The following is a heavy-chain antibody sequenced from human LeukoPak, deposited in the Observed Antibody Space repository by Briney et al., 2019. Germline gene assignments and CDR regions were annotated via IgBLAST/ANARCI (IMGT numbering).Heavy chain of an antibody. J-gene: IGHJ4*02. V-gene: IGHV3-64*01. CDR1: GFTFSRYA. D-gene: IGHD1-20*01. Sequence: GGSVRLSCAASGFTFSRYAMHWVRQAPGKGLESVSAISSNGGSTYYANSVKVRFTISRDNSKNKLYLQMGSLRAEDLAVYYCARDFGLTGKVDYWGQGSLVAVYS. CDR2: ISSNGGST. CDR3: ARDFGLTGKVDY.